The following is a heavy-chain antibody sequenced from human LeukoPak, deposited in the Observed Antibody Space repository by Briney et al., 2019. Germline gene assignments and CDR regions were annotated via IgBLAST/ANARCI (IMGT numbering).Heavy chain of an antibody. Sequence: PGGSLRLSCAASGFTFSSYAMHWVRQAPGKGLEWVAVISYDGSNKYYADSVKGRFTISRDNSKNTLYLQMNSLRAGDTAVYYCARDSNYDLYYFDCWGQGTLVTVSS. V-gene: IGHV3-30-3*01. CDR2: ISYDGSNK. CDR3: ARDSNYDLYYFDC. CDR1: GFTFSSYA. J-gene: IGHJ4*02. D-gene: IGHD3-3*01.